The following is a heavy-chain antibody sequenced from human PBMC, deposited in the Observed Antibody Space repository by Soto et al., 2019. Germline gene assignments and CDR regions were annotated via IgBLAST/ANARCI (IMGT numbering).Heavy chain of an antibody. J-gene: IGHJ4*02. V-gene: IGHV1-69*12. CDR1: GGTFSSYA. Sequence: QVQLVQSGAEVKKPGSSVKVSCKASGGTFSSYAISWVRQAPGQGLEWMGGIIPIFGTANYAQKFQGRVTITADESTSTAYMELSSLRSEDTAVYYCARGPKGCISTSCQRLPGYWGQGTLVTVSS. CDR2: IIPIFGTA. CDR3: ARGPKGCISTSCQRLPGY. D-gene: IGHD2-2*01.